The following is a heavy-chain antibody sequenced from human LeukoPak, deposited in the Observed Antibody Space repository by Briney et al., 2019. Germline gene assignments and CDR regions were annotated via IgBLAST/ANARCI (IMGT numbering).Heavy chain of an antibody. CDR3: VRDGGFCTNGVCFFDF. CDR1: GFTFSNYW. V-gene: IGHV3-74*01. CDR2: INSDGSTT. Sequence: GGSLRLSCAASGFTFSNYWMHWVRQAPGKGLVWVSRINSDGSTTSYADAVKGRFTISRDNAKNTLFLQMNSLRAEDTAVYYCVRDGGFCTNGVCFFDFWGQGTLVTVSS. D-gene: IGHD2-8*01. J-gene: IGHJ4*02.